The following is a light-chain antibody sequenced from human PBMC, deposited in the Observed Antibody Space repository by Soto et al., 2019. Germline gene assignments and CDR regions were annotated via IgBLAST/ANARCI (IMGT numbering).Light chain of an antibody. CDR3: QQYGSSPLT. V-gene: IGKV3-20*01. CDR1: QTVSSSY. J-gene: IGKJ4*01. Sequence: MVSTQSTATRSLTPGEGAIRSCRASQTVSSSYLAWYQQKPGQAPRLLIYGASSRATGIPDRFSGSGSGTDFTLTISRLEPEDFAVYYCQQYGSSPLTFGGGTKVDIK. CDR2: GAS.